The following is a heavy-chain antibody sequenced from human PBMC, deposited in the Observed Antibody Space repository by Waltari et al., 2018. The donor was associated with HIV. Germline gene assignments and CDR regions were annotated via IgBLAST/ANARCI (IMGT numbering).Heavy chain of an antibody. J-gene: IGHJ4*02. CDR3: ARRIGYDSSGYYFGEYFDY. CDR2: IYPGDSDT. Sequence: EVQLVQSGAEVKKPGESLKISCKGSGYSFTSYWIGWVRQMPGKGLEWMGIIYPGDSDTRYSPSFQGQVTISADKSISTAYLQWSSLKASDTAMYYCARRIGYDSSGYYFGEYFDYWGQGTLVTVSS. D-gene: IGHD3-22*01. CDR1: GYSFTSYW. V-gene: IGHV5-51*01.